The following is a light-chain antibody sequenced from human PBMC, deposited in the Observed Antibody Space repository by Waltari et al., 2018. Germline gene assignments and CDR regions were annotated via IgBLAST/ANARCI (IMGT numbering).Light chain of an antibody. V-gene: IGKV3-15*01. CDR2: GAS. CDR3: QQYNNWQIT. CDR1: QSVGYN. Sequence: EVVMTQSPATLSVSPGERVTLSCRASQSVGYNLAWFQQQPGQAPRLLIYGASTRATEIPDRFSGSGSGTDFTLTISSLQSEDFANYYCQQYNNWQITFGQGTRLDLK. J-gene: IGKJ5*01.